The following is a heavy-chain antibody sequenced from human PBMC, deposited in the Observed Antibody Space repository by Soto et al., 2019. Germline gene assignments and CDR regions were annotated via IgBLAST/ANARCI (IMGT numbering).Heavy chain of an antibody. CDR2: MNPNSGNT. Sequence: SVKVSCKASGYTFTSYDINWVRQATGQGLEWMGWMNPNSGNTGYAQKFQGRVTMTRNTSISTAYMELSSLRSEDTAVYYCAREYSSSSWGYYYYYMDVWGKGTTVTVSS. CDR1: GYTFTSYD. V-gene: IGHV1-8*01. CDR3: AREYSSSSWGYYYYYMDV. D-gene: IGHD6-6*01. J-gene: IGHJ6*03.